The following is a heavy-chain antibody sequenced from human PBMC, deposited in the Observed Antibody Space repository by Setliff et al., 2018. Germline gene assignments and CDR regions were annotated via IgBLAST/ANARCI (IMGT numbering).Heavy chain of an antibody. V-gene: IGHV3-33*06. CDR2: IWYDGSNK. D-gene: IGHD3-22*01. J-gene: IGHJ4*02. Sequence: GGSLRLSCAASGFTFSSYGMHWVRQAPGKGLEWVAVIWYDGSNKYYADSVKGRFTISRDNSKNTLYLQMNSLRAEDTAVYYCAKGQGFYDSSATAWWVYWGQGTLVTVSS. CDR1: GFTFSSYG. CDR3: AKGQGFYDSSATAWWVY.